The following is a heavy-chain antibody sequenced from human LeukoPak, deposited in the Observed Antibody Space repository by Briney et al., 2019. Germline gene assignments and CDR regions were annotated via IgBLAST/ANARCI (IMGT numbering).Heavy chain of an antibody. CDR2: IYRGDSDT. CDR3: ARRGVRVDP. D-gene: IGHD3-10*01. J-gene: IGHJ5*02. CDR1: GYSFPCYW. V-gene: IGHV5-51*01. Sequence: GESLKISCKGSGYSFPCYWIAWVGQFPGKGWGWMGIIYRGDSDTRYSPSFQGQVTISADKSISTAYLQWSSLKASDTAMYYCARRGVRVDPWGQGTLVTVSS.